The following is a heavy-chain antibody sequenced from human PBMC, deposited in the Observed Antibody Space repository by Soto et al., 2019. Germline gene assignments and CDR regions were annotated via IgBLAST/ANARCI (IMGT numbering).Heavy chain of an antibody. CDR2: IRSKAYGGTT. CDR3: TRGGMIVALNAFDI. CDR1: GFTFGYYA. J-gene: IGHJ3*02. D-gene: IGHD3-22*01. V-gene: IGHV3-49*04. Sequence: GGSLRLSCTASGFTFGYYAMSWVRQSPGKGLEWVGFIRSKAYGGTTEYAASVKGRFTISRDDSKSIAYLQMNSLKTEDTAVYYCTRGGMIVALNAFDIWGQGTMVTVSS.